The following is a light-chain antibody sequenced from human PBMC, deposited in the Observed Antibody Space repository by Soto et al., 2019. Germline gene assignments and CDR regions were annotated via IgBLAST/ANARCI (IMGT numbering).Light chain of an antibody. CDR1: QRISTN. J-gene: IGKJ2*01. CDR2: GAS. CDR3: QQYNNWPPYT. Sequence: EIVMTQSPATLSVPPGERATLSCRASQRISTNLAWYQQKPGQAPRLLIYGASTRATGIPARFSGSGSETEFTLTISSLQSEDFAVYYCQQYNNWPPYTFGQGTKLEIK. V-gene: IGKV3-15*01.